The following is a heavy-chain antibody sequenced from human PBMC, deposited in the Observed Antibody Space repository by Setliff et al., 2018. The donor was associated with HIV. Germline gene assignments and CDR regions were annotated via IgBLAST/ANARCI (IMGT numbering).Heavy chain of an antibody. V-gene: IGHV4-61*09. J-gene: IGHJ5*01. CDR1: GGSISSGSYY. D-gene: IGHD5-12*01. CDR2: IHTSGST. Sequence: SETLSLTCTVSGGSISSGSYYWSWIRQPAGKGLEWIGHIHTSGSTNYNPSLKGRVTISVDTSKNQFSLKLSSVTAADTAVYYCARGGNSRAAWFDSWGQGTLVTVSS. CDR3: ARGGNSRAAWFDS.